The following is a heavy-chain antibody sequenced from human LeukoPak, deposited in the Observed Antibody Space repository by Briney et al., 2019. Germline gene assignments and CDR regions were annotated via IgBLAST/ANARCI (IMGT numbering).Heavy chain of an antibody. CDR2: ITSSGSSI. CDR3: AKVGGPHCSSASCPGSYFDY. Sequence: PGGSLRLSFAASGFSFSDSYMSWIRQAPGKGLEWVSYITSSGSSIYYADSVKGRFTISRDNSKNTLYLQMNSLRAEDTSVYYCAKVGGPHCSSASCPGSYFDYWGQGALVTVSS. CDR1: GFSFSDSY. D-gene: IGHD2-2*01. V-gene: IGHV3-11*04. J-gene: IGHJ4*02.